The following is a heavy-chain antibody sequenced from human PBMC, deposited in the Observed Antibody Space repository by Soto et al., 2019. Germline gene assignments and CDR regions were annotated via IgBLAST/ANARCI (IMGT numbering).Heavy chain of an antibody. D-gene: IGHD3-10*01. V-gene: IGHV3-30-3*01. J-gene: IGHJ6*02. CDR3: ARPRSEPLGSYFYYGMDV. Sequence: GGSLRLSCAASGFTFSSYAMHWVRQAPGKGLEWVAVISYDGSNKYYADSVKGRFTISRDNSKNTLYLQMNSLRAEDTAVYYCARPRSEPLGSYFYYGMDVWGQGTTVTVSS. CDR1: GFTFSSYA. CDR2: ISYDGSNK.